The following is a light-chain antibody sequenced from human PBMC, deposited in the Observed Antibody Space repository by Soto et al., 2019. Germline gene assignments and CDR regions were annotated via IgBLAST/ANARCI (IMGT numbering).Light chain of an antibody. CDR3: QQYGSSPRT. CDR1: QSVSSSY. Sequence: VLTQCPCRLSLSPGERATLSCRASQSVSSSYLAWYQQKPGQAPRLLIYGASSRATGIPDRFSGSGSGTDFTLTISRLEPEDFAVYYCQQYGSSPRTFGQGTKVDI. V-gene: IGKV3-20*01. J-gene: IGKJ1*01. CDR2: GAS.